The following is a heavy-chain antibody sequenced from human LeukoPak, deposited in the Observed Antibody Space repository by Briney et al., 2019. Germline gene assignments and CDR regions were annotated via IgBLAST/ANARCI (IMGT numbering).Heavy chain of an antibody. V-gene: IGHV3-21*04. CDR2: ISSSSSYI. CDR1: GFTFSSYS. Sequence: GGSLRLSCAASGFTFSSYSMNWVRQAPGKGLEWVSSISSSSSYIYYADSVKGRFTISRDNSKNTLYLQMNSLRAEDTAVYYCARGGSYDSSGYSGLDWGKGTTVTVSS. D-gene: IGHD3-22*01. J-gene: IGHJ6*04. CDR3: ARGGSYDSSGYSGLD.